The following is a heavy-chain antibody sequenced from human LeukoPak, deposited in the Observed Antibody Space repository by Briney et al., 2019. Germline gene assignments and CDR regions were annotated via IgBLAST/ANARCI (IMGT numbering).Heavy chain of an antibody. CDR3: ARDVHYDSSGYYFRNDAFDI. V-gene: IGHV3-21*01. CDR1: GFTFSSYS. CDR2: ISSSSRYI. Sequence: GGSLRLSCAASGFTFSSYSMNWVRQAPGKGLEWVSSISSSSRYIYYGDSVKGRLTISRDNAKNSLCLQMNSLRAEDTAVYYCARDVHYDSSGYYFRNDAFDIWGQGTMVTVSS. D-gene: IGHD3-22*01. J-gene: IGHJ3*02.